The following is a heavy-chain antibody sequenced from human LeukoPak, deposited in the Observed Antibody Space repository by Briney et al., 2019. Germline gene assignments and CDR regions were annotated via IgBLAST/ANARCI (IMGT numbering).Heavy chain of an antibody. J-gene: IGHJ4*02. D-gene: IGHD3-22*01. CDR2: IWYDGSNK. CDR3: ARDLLYDSSGSFDY. CDR1: GFTFSSYG. V-gene: IGHV3-33*01. Sequence: GGSLRLSCAASGFTFSSYGMHWVRQAPGKGLEWVAVIWYDGSNKYCADSVKGRFTISRDNSKNTLYLQMNSLRAEDTAVYYCARDLLYDSSGSFDYWGQGTLVTVSS.